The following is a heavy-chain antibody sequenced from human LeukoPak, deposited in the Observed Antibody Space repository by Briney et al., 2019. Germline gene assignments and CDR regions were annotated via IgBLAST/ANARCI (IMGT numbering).Heavy chain of an antibody. CDR2: IYYSGNT. D-gene: IGHD3-3*01. CDR1: GGSIRCSNYH. J-gene: IGHJ5*02. V-gene: IGHV4-39*01. CDR3: GRHAYYGFVTGLFDP. Sequence: SETLSLTCPVSGGSIRCSNYHWGGIRQPPGKGLEGIGRIYYSGNTHYTPSLKSRVAISVDTSQKHLSLKLSSVTAADTAVYYCGRHAYYGFVTGLFDPWGQGTLVTVSS.